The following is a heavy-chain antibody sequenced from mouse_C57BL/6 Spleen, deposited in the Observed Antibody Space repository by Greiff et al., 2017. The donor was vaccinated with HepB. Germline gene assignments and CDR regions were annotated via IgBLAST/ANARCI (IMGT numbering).Heavy chain of an antibody. CDR1: GYTFTSYG. CDR2: IYPRSGNT. J-gene: IGHJ2*01. V-gene: IGHV1-81*01. CDR3: ARFRDGNYDYFDY. Sequence: QVQLKESGAELARPGASVKLSCKASGYTFTSYGISWVKQRTGQGLEWIGEIYPRSGNTYYNEKFKGKATLTADKSSSTAYMELRSLTSEDSAVYFCARFRDGNYDYFDYWGQGTTLTVSS. D-gene: IGHD2-1*01.